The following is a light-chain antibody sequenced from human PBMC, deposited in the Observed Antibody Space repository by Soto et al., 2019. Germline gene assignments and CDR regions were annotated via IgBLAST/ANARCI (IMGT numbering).Light chain of an antibody. Sequence: IQMTQSPSTLAASVRDIFTITCRASQRISSWLAWYQQKPGKAPKLLIYDASSLEIGVPSRFSGSRSGADFTFTIYGLQPEDIATYWCQQYDNLPYTFGQGTKVDIK. V-gene: IGKV1-5*01. CDR2: DAS. J-gene: IGKJ2*01. CDR1: QRISSW. CDR3: QQYDNLPYT.